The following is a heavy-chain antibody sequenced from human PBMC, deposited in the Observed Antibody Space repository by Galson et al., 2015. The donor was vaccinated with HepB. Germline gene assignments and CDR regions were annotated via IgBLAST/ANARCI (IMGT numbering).Heavy chain of an antibody. V-gene: IGHV1-2*02. D-gene: IGHD5-18*01. CDR3: ARDGRGGYSYGLSTKTYYYYGMDV. CDR1: GSTFTGYY. Sequence: SVKVSCKASGSTFTGYYMHWVRQAPGQGLEWMGWINPNSGGTNYAQKFQGRVTMTRDTSISTAYMELSRLRSDDTAVYYCARDGRGGYSYGLSTKTYYYYGMDVWGQGTTVTVSS. J-gene: IGHJ6*02. CDR2: INPNSGGT.